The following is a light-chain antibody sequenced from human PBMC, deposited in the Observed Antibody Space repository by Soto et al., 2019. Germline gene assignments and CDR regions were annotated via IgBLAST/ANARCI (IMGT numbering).Light chain of an antibody. J-gene: IGKJ4*01. CDR3: QQYNSYVT. CDR2: TAS. CDR1: QSISSW. V-gene: IGKV1-5*03. Sequence: DIQMTQSPSTLSASVGDRVTITCRASQSISSWLAWYQQKPGKAPKLLIYTASSLESGVPSRFSGSGSGTEFTLTISSLQPDDFATYYCQQYNSYVTVGGGTKVEIK.